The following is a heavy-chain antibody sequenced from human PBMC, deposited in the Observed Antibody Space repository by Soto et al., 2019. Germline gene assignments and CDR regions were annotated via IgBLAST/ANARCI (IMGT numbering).Heavy chain of an antibody. J-gene: IGHJ4*02. CDR3: ARHNSLVY. V-gene: IGHV3-7*05. Sequence: PGGSLRLSCAASGFTFSSHWMTWVRQAPGKGLEWVANIKEDGSDKYYVDSVKGRFIISRDNAKNSLYLQMDSLRAEDTAVYYCARHNSLVYWGKGTLVTVSS. CDR2: IKEDGSDK. CDR1: GFTFSSHW. D-gene: IGHD5-18*01.